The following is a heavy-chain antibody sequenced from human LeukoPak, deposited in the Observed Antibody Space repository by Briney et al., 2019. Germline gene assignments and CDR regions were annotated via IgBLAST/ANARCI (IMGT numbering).Heavy chain of an antibody. CDR3: ARESTVTANDAFDI. CDR1: GFTFSSYS. CDR2: ISSSSSTI. D-gene: IGHD4-17*01. J-gene: IGHJ3*02. Sequence: GGPLRLSCAASGFTFSSYSMNWVRQAPGKGLEWVSYISSSSSTIYYADSVKGRFTISRDNAKNSLYLQMNSLRAEDTAVYYCARESTVTANDAFDIWGQGTMVTVSS. V-gene: IGHV3-48*01.